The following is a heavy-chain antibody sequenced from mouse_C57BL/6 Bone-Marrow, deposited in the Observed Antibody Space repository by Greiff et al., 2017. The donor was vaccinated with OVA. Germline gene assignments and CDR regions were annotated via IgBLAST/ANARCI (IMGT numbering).Heavy chain of an antibody. J-gene: IGHJ4*01. Sequence: EVQLVESGAELVKPGASLKLSCTASGFNIKDYYMHWVKQRTEQGLEWIGRIDPEDGETKYAPKFQGKATITADTSSNTAYLQLSSLTSEDTAVYYCASPSTVVAPYYAMDYWGQGTSVTVSS. CDR3: ASPSTVVAPYYAMDY. CDR2: IDPEDGET. CDR1: GFNIKDYY. D-gene: IGHD1-1*01. V-gene: IGHV14-2*01.